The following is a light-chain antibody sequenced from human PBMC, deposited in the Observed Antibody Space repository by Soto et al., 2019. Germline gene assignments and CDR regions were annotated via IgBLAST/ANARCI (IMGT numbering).Light chain of an antibody. V-gene: IGLV1-44*01. CDR1: SSNIGSNT. CDR3: AAWDDSLNVV. J-gene: IGLJ2*01. Sequence: QSVLTQPPSASGTPGQRVNISCSGSSSNIGSNTVNWYQQLPGTAPKLLIYSNNQRPSGVPDRFSGSKSGTSASLAISGIQSEDEADYYCAAWDDSLNVVFGGGTKLTVL. CDR2: SNN.